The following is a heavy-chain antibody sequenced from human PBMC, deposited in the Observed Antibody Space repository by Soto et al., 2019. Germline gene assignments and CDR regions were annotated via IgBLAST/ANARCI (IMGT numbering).Heavy chain of an antibody. D-gene: IGHD2-8*01. V-gene: IGHV3-48*01. CDR3: TREMGAPPARGFDY. J-gene: IGHJ4*01. CDR1: GFTFSYHN. CDR2: IPSGSGTI. Sequence: PGGSLRLSCAASGFTFSYHNMNWVRQAPGKGLEWISYIPSGSGTIYYADSVKGRFTISRDNAKSSLYLQMNSLRAEDTAVYYCTREMGAPPARGFDYWGQGALVTVS.